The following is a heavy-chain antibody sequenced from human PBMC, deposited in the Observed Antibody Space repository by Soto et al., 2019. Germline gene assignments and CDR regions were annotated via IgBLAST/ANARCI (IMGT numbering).Heavy chain of an antibody. CDR3: ARVFGELLTYYMDV. CDR2: ISSSSSYI. Sequence: EVQLVESGGGLVKPGGSLRLSCAASGFTFSSYSMNWVRQARGKGLEWVSSISSSSSYIYYADSVKGRFTISRDNAKNSLYLQMNSLRAEDTAVYYCARVFGELLTYYMDVWGKGPTVAVSS. D-gene: IGHD3-10*01. J-gene: IGHJ6*03. V-gene: IGHV3-21*01. CDR1: GFTFSSYS.